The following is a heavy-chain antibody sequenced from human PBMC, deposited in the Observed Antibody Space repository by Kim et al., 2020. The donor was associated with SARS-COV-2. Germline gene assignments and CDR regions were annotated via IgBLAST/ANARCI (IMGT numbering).Heavy chain of an antibody. V-gene: IGHV3-74*01. CDR1: GFTFSTHW. Sequence: GGSLRLSCAASGFTFSTHWMHWVRQAPGKGLVWVSRINNDGSTTNYADSVKGRFTISRDNAKNTLYLQMNSLRAEDKAVYSCVTGGSGYFHQWGQGTLVTVSS. D-gene: IGHD3-22*01. J-gene: IGHJ1*01. CDR3: VTGGSGYFHQ. CDR2: INNDGSTT.